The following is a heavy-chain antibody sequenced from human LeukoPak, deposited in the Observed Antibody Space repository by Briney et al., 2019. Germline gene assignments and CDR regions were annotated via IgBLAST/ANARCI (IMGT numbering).Heavy chain of an antibody. Sequence: ASVKVSCKASGNTFSGYYLHWVRQLPGQGLEWMGWINPKSSGTHYAQKFQGRVTMTSDTSISTGYMELSRLTSDDTAVYYCARDALEEVRGVVGSWGQGTLVTVSS. CDR2: INPKSSGT. D-gene: IGHD3-10*01. CDR3: ARDALEEVRGVVGS. V-gene: IGHV1-2*02. CDR1: GNTFSGYY. J-gene: IGHJ5*02.